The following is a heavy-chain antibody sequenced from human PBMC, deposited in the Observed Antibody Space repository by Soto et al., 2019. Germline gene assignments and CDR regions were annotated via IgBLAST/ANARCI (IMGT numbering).Heavy chain of an antibody. CDR1: GGTFRNFA. CDR3: VRGPDYEGYFDF. CDR2: IILPVGTA. D-gene: IGHD4-17*01. J-gene: IGHJ4*02. V-gene: IGHV1-69*12. Sequence: QVQLVQSGAEVKKPGSSVKVSCKASGGTFRNFAVGWVRQAPGQGPEWMGGIILPVGTANYAQKLQDRFTINADDSMTTAYMELSRRRSDDTAVYYCVRGPDYEGYFDFWGQGTLVTVSS.